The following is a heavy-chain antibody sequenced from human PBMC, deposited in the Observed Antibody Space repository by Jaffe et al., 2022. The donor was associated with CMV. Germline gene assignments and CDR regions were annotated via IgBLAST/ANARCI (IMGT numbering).Heavy chain of an antibody. CDR1: GYTFTGYY. V-gene: IGHV1-2*02. CDR2: INPNSGDT. Sequence: QVQLVQSGAEVKKPGAAVKVSCRASGYTFTGYYIHWLRQAPGQGLEWMGWINPNSGDTNYAQKSQGRVTMTRDTSITTAYMELNRLRSDDTAMYYCARASSVRGVISYWGQGTLVTVSS. J-gene: IGHJ4*02. CDR3: ARASSVRGVISY. D-gene: IGHD3-10*01.